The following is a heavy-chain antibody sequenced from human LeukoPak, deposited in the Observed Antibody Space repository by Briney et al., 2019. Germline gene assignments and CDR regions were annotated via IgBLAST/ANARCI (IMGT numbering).Heavy chain of an antibody. CDR2: TYYRSRWYN. D-gene: IGHD3-10*01. J-gene: IGHJ4*02. V-gene: IGHV6-1*01. CDR1: GDSVSSNIAA. CDR3: ARGDYGSGSYYQVVDY. Sequence: SQTLSLTCAISGDSVSSNIAAWNWIRQSPSRGLEWLGRTYYRSRWYNDYEVSVKSRLTITADTSKNQFSLQLSSVTPEDTAVYYYARGDYGSGSYYQVVDYWGQGTLVTVSS.